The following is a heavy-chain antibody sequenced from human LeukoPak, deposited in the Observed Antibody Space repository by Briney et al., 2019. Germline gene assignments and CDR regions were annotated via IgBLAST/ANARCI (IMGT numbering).Heavy chain of an antibody. CDR3: ARDLAHTYCGGDCYSNDAFDI. D-gene: IGHD2-21*02. V-gene: IGHV4-39*07. CDR1: GGSFSSYY. J-gene: IGHJ3*02. Sequence: SETLSLTCAVYGGSFSSYYWGWIRQPPGKGLEWIGSIYYSGSTYYNPSLKSRVTISVDTSKNQFSLKLSSVTAADTAVYYCARDLAHTYCGGDCYSNDAFDIWGQGTMVTVSS. CDR2: IYYSGST.